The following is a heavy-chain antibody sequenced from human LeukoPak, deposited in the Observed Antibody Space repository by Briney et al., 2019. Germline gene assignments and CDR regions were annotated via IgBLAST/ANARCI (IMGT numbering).Heavy chain of an antibody. J-gene: IGHJ4*02. CDR1: GGTFSSYA. CDR3: ARVKDFWSGYPFHY. D-gene: IGHD3-3*01. CDR2: IIPIFGTA. V-gene: IGHV1-69*01. Sequence: SVKVSCKASGGTFSSYAINWVRQAPGQGLEWMGGIIPIFGTANYAQKFQGRVTITADESTSTAYMELSSLRSEDTAVYYCARVKDFWSGYPFHYWGQGTLVTVSS.